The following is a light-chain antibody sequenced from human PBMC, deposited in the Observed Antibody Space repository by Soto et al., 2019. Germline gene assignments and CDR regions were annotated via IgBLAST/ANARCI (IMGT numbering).Light chain of an antibody. CDR2: QAS. Sequence: DIQMTQSPSTLSASVGDRVSITCRASQSISVWLAWYQQKPGKAPKVLIYQASTLKSGVPSRFSGSGSGTEFTLTISSLQPDDFATYYCQQYNSYWWTFGQGTKVEI. CDR3: QQYNSYWWT. J-gene: IGKJ1*01. CDR1: QSISVW. V-gene: IGKV1-5*03.